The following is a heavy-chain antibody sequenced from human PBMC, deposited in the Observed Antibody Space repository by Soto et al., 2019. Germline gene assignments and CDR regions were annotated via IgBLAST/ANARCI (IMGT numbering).Heavy chain of an antibody. V-gene: IGHV5-51*01. D-gene: IGHD3-3*01. CDR2: IYPGDSDT. Sequence: GESLKISCKGSGYSFTSYWIGWVRQMPGKGLEWMGIIYPGDSDTRYSPSFQGQVTISADKSISTAYLQWSSLKASDTAMYYCARRITIFGVVIHAFDIWGQGTMVTVSS. CDR3: ARRITIFGVVIHAFDI. CDR1: GYSFTSYW. J-gene: IGHJ3*02.